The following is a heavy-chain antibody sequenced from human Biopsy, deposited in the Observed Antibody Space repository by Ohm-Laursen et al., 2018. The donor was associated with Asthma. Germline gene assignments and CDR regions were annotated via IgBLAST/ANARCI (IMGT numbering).Heavy chain of an antibody. J-gene: IGHJ6*02. D-gene: IGHD6-19*01. CDR1: GGTFSNSA. V-gene: IGHV1-69*13. CDR2: IMTVFGTT. Sequence: SVKVSCKTPGGTFSNSAISWVRQAPGQGLEWLGGIMTVFGTTNYAQKFQGRVTITADESTSTAYMEVASLRSEDTAIYYCARCQVGYSSGWSLLLKKIYYSGMDVWGQGTAVTVSS. CDR3: ARCQVGYSSGWSLLLKKIYYSGMDV.